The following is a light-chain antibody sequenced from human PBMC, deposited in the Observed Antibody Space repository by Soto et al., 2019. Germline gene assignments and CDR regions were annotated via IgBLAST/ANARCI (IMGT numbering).Light chain of an antibody. CDR3: AAWDDSPNGPV. Sequence: QLVLTQPPSASGTPGQTVTISCSGSSSNIGLNDVHWYRQLSGTAPQILIYDTNQQATGVPDRFSGSRSGTSASLAIHGLQSEDEADYHCAAWDDSPNGPVFGGGTKVTVL. CDR1: SSNIGLND. CDR2: DTN. J-gene: IGLJ2*01. V-gene: IGLV1-44*01.